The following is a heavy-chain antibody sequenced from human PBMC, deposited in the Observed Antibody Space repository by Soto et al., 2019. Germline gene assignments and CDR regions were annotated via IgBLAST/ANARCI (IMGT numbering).Heavy chain of an antibody. CDR2: INHSGST. V-gene: IGHV4-34*01. CDR1: GGSFSGYY. Sequence: SETLSLTCAVYGGSFSGYYWSWIRQPPGKGLEWIGEINHSGSTNYNPSLKSRVTISVDTSKNQFSLKLSFVTAADTAVYYCARGTLGYCSSTSCYTRTYYYYGMDVWGQGTTVTVSS. CDR3: ARGTLGYCSSTSCYTRTYYYYGMDV. J-gene: IGHJ6*02. D-gene: IGHD2-2*02.